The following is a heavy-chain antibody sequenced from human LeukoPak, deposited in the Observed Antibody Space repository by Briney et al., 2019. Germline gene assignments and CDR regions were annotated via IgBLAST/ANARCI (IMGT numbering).Heavy chain of an antibody. CDR1: GGSFSGYY. V-gene: IGHV4-34*01. D-gene: IGHD2-15*01. J-gene: IGHJ4*02. Sequence: SETLSLTCAVYGGSFSGYYWSWIRQPPGKGLEWIGEINHSGSTNYNPSLKSRVTISVDTSKNQFSLKLSSVTAADTAVYYCAREGNCSGGSCYSYYFDYWGQGTLVTVSS. CDR3: AREGNCSGGSCYSYYFDY. CDR2: INHSGST.